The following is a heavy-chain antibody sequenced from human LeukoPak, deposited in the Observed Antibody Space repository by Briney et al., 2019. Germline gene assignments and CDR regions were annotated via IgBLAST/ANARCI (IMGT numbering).Heavy chain of an antibody. Sequence: GGSLRLSCAASGFTFSSYAMSWVRQAPGKGLEWVSAISGSGGSTYYADSVKGRFTISRDNSKNTLYLQMNSLRAEDTAVYYCAKDLGALGDYGDYGQFDPWGQGTLVTVSS. D-gene: IGHD4-17*01. CDR2: ISGSGGST. V-gene: IGHV3-23*01. CDR3: AKDLGALGDYGDYGQFDP. J-gene: IGHJ5*02. CDR1: GFTFSSYA.